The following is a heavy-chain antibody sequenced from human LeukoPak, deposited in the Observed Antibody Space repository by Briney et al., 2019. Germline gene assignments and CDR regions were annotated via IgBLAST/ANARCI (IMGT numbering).Heavy chain of an antibody. J-gene: IGHJ4*02. CDR3: AARSSGNPYF. Sequence: PGGSLRLSCVTSGFFFNSYWMSWVRQAPGKGLEWVANENQDGSEIYYVDSVKGRFIMSRDNAKNSFYLQMSSLRVEDTAVYYCAARSSGNPYFWGQGTLVTVSS. V-gene: IGHV3-7*03. D-gene: IGHD1-26*01. CDR1: GFFFNSYW. CDR2: ENQDGSEI.